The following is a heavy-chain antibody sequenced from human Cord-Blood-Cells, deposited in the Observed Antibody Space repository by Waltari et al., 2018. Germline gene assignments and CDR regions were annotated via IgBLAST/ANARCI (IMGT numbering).Heavy chain of an antibody. CDR2: IYYSGST. CDR1: GGSISSSRYY. Sequence: QLQLQESGPGLVKPSETLSLTCTVSGGSISSSRYYWGWIRQPPGKGLEWIGSIYYSGSTDYTPSLKSRVNISVDTSKNQFSLKLSSVTAADTAVYYCRSRSEFYYYYGMDVWGQGTTVTVSS. J-gene: IGHJ6*02. V-gene: IGHV4-39*03. CDR3: RSRSEFYYYYGMDV. D-gene: IGHD3-3*01.